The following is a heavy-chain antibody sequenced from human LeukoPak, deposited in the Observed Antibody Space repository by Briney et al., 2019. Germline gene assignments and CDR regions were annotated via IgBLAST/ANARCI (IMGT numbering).Heavy chain of an antibody. Sequence: ASVKVSCKASGYTFTGHYMHWVRQAPGHGLEWMGWIHAGTGDTNYAQKFQGRFTMTRDTSISTIYMELNRLTSDDTAVYFCARDENWGPDYWGQGTLVTVSS. CDR2: IHAGTGDT. D-gene: IGHD7-27*01. J-gene: IGHJ4*02. CDR1: GYTFTGHY. CDR3: ARDENWGPDY. V-gene: IGHV1-2*02.